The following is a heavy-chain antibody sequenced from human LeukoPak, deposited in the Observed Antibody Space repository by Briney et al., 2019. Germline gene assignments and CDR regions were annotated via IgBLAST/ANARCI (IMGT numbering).Heavy chain of an antibody. D-gene: IGHD3-22*01. J-gene: IGHJ4*02. CDR3: ARDKNYYDSSGYY. V-gene: IGHV3-74*01. CDR2: INSDGSTT. Sequence: GGSLRLSCAASGFTFSSYWMHWVRQAPGKGLVWVSRINSDGSTTNYADSVKGRFTISRDNAKNSLYLQMNSLRAEDTAVYYCARDKNYYDSSGYYWGQGTLVTVSS. CDR1: GFTFSSYW.